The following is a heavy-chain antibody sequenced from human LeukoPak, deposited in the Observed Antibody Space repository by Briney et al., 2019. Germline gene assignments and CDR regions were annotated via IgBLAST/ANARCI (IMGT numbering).Heavy chain of an antibody. CDR3: ACGVDFSSGSKRGFDY. CDR1: GFTFSNYS. Sequence: GGSLRLSCAASGFTFSNYSMNWVRQAPGKGLEWVSYMSRSSDTIYYADSVKGRFTISRDNAKSSLFLQMNSLRAEDTAIYYCACGVDFSSGSKRGFDYWGLGTLVTVSS. V-gene: IGHV3-48*01. J-gene: IGHJ4*02. D-gene: IGHD3-3*01. CDR2: MSRSSDTI.